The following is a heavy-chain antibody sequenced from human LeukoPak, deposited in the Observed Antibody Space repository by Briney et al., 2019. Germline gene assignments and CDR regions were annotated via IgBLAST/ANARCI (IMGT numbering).Heavy chain of an antibody. D-gene: IGHD1-26*01. J-gene: IGHJ4*02. V-gene: IGHV4-61*01. CDR3: ARDVSGSYYSDY. CDR2: IYYSGST. CDR1: GGSISSGNYY. Sequence: PSQTLSLTCTVSGGSISSGNYYWSWIRQPPGKGLEWIGYIYYSGSTNYNPSLKSRVTISVDTSKNQFSLKLSSVTAADTAVYYCARDVSGSYYSDYWGQGTLVTVSS.